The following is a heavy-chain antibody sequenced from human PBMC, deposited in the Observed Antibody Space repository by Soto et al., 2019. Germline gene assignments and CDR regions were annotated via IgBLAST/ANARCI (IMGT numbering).Heavy chain of an antibody. CDR3: AKDLEQRDYYYYGMDV. J-gene: IGHJ6*02. V-gene: IGHV3-30*18. CDR2: ISYDGSNK. CDR1: GFTFSSYG. Sequence: GGSLRLSCAASGFTFSSYGMHWVRQAPGKGLEWVAVISYDGSNKYYADSVKGRFTISRDNSKNTLYLQMNSLRAEDTAVYYCAKDLEQRDYYYYGMDVWGQGTTVTVSS.